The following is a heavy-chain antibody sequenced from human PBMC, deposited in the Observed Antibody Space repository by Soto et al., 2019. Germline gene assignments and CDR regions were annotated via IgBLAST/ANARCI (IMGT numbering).Heavy chain of an antibody. CDR1: GFAFSGYS. V-gene: IGHV3-48*01. CDR3: AREPEGLDY. J-gene: IGHJ4*02. CDR2: ISSGSETI. Sequence: GGSLRISCAASGFAFSGYSMNWVRQAPGKGLEWISYISSGSETIYYADSVKGRFTISRDNAKNSLYLQMNSLRAEDTALYYCAREPEGLDYWGQGTLVTVSS.